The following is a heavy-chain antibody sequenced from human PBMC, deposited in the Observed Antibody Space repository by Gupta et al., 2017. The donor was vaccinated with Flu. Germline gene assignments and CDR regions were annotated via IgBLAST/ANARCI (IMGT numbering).Heavy chain of an antibody. Sequence: APGKGLEWVSAISGSGGSTYYADSVKGRFTISRDNSKNTLYLQMNSLRAEDTAVYYCAKDRLRITIFGAVGYWGQGTLVTVSS. D-gene: IGHD3-3*01. V-gene: IGHV3-23*01. CDR3: AKDRLRITIFGAVGY. J-gene: IGHJ4*02. CDR2: ISGSGGST.